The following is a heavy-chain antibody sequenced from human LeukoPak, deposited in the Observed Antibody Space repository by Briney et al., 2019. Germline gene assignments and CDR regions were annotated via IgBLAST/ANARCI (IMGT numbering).Heavy chain of an antibody. V-gene: IGHV1-18*01. Sequence: ASVKVSCKASGYTFTSYGISWVRQAPGQGLEWMGWISAYNGNTNYAQKLQGRVTMTTDTSTSTAYMELRSLRSDDTAVYYCARARITMVRGVIITMHWFDPWGQGTLVTVSS. CDR1: GYTFTSYG. D-gene: IGHD3-10*01. J-gene: IGHJ5*02. CDR2: ISAYNGNT. CDR3: ARARITMVRGVIITMHWFDP.